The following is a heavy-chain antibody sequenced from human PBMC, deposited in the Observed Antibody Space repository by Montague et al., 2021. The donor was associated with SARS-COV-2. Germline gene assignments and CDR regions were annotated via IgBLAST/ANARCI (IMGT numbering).Heavy chain of an antibody. D-gene: IGHD3-10*01. V-gene: IGHV4-39*01. Sequence: SETLSLTCTVSGGSITRNYYWGWIRQPPGKGLEWVGNNYYSRTTFINPPLQSRVITFVDASKNQFSLYLTSASAADTAVYYCARPLVRGVPKAFDIWGQGALVIVSS. J-gene: IGHJ3*02. CDR3: ARPLVRGVPKAFDI. CDR1: GGSITRNYY. CDR2: NYYSRTT.